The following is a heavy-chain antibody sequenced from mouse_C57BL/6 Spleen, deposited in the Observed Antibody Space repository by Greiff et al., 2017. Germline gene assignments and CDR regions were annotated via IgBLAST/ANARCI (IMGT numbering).Heavy chain of an antibody. CDR2: IDPSDRYT. CDR1: GYTFTSYW. J-gene: IGHJ2*01. Sequence: QVQLQQPGAELVKPGASVKLSCKASGYTFTSYWMPWVKQRPGQGLEWIGEIDPSDRYTNYNQKFKGKATLTVDTSTSTAYMQLSSLTSEDFAVYYGARRATMSTTVVEAFFDYWGQGTTLTVSS. V-gene: IGHV1-50*01. CDR3: ARRATMSTTVVEAFFDY. D-gene: IGHD2-4*01.